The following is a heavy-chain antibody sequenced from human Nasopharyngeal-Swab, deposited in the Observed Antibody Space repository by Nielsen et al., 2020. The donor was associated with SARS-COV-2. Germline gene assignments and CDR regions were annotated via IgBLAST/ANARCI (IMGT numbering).Heavy chain of an antibody. Sequence: WIRQPPGQGLQWISYITSGNSVQYADSVRGRFTISRDNAKNSLYLQMNSLSAEDTAVYYCARERVGGYGDYWGQGTLVTVSS. J-gene: IGHJ4*02. CDR2: ITSGNSV. V-gene: IGHV3-69-1*01. CDR3: ARERVGGYGDY. D-gene: IGHD5-12*01.